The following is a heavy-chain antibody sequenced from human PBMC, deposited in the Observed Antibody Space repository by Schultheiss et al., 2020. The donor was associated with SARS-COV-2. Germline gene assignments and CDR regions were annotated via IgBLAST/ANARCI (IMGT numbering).Heavy chain of an antibody. CDR3: ARHYTGYSSSHYYYYYMDV. V-gene: IGHV4-39*07. CDR1: GGSISSSSYY. Sequence: SETLSLTCTVSGGSISSSSYYWGWIRQPPGKGLEWIGSIYYSGSTYYNPSLKSRVTISVDTSKNQFSLKLSSVTAADTAVYYCARHYTGYSSSHYYYYYMDVWGKGTTVTVSS. CDR2: IYYSGST. J-gene: IGHJ6*03. D-gene: IGHD6-6*01.